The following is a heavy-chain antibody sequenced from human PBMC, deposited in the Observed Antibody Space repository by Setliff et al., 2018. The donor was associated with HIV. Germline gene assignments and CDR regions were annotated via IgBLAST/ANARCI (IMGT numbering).Heavy chain of an antibody. D-gene: IGHD2-21*02. J-gene: IGHJ4*02. CDR2: IYPGDSDT. Sequence: PGESLKISCKGFGYSFTSNYWIAWVRQVPGKGLEWMGIIYPGDSDTRYSPSFQGQVTISADKSISTAYLQWSSLKASDTAMYYCARLSVVTATRIYYFDYWGQGTLVTVSS. CDR3: ARLSVVTATRIYYFDY. CDR1: GYSFTSNYW. V-gene: IGHV5-51*01.